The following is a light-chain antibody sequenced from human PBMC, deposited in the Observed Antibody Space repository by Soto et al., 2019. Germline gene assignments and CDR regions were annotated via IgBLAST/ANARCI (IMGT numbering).Light chain of an antibody. CDR2: DAS. V-gene: IGKV3-11*01. Sequence: EIVWTQSPATLSLSPGERATLSCRASQSVSSYLAWYQQRPGQAPRLLIYDASNRATGVPARFSGSGSGTGFTLTISSLETEELAVYDCQQRSSWPPTFGQGTRREIK. CDR3: QQRSSWPPT. CDR1: QSVSSY. J-gene: IGKJ5*01.